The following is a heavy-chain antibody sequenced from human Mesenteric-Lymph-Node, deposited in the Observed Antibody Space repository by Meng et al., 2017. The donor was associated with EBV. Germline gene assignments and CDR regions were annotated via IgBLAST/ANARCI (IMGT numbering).Heavy chain of an antibody. CDR3: ARVVVGTFDN. V-gene: IGHV3-11*01. CDR2: ISGTGRTI. D-gene: IGHD2-21*01. Sequence: HVQLWGSGGGFVKPGVSLRSSFAAFGFIFSDYYMTWIRQAPGKGLEWVAHISGTGRTIYYADSVKGRFTISSDSAKNSLFLQMNNLRAEDTAVYYCARVVVGTFDNWGQGTLVTVSS. J-gene: IGHJ4*02. CDR1: GFIFSDYY.